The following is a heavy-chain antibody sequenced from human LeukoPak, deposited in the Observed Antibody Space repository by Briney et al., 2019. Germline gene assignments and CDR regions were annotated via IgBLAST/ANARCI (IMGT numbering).Heavy chain of an antibody. CDR3: ARVPGQYQLLFFDY. CDR1: GYTFTGYY. J-gene: IGHJ4*02. D-gene: IGHD2-2*01. CDR2: INPNSGGT. Sequence: ASVKVSCRASGYTFTGYYMHWVRQAPGQGLEWMGWINPNSGGTNYAQKFQGRVTMTRDTSISTAYMELSRLRSDDTAVYYCARVPGQYQLLFFDYWGQGTLVTVSS. V-gene: IGHV1-2*02.